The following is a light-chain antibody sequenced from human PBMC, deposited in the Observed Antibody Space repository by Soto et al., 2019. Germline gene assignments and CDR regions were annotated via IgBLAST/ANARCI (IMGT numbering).Light chain of an antibody. CDR3: QHLNDYRYT. CDR2: AAS. V-gene: IGKV1-9*01. J-gene: IGKJ2*01. Sequence: DIQLTQSPSFLSASVGDRVTITCRASQAISSSLAWYQHNPGKAPKLLIYAASTLQNGVPSSFSGSGSGTEFTITIISLQPEDFATYYCQHLNDYRYTFGQGTKVEIK. CDR1: QAISSS.